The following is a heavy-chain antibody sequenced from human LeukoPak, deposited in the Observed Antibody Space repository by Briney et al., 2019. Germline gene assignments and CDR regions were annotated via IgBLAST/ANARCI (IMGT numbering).Heavy chain of an antibody. J-gene: IGHJ4*02. V-gene: IGHV3-48*03. CDR2: ISSSGSII. CDR1: GFTFSSYE. Sequence: SGGSLRLSCAASGFTFSSYEMNWVRQAPGKGLEWVSYISSSGSIIYYADSVKGRFTISRDNAKNSLYLQMNSLRAEDTAVYYCAISDCTNGGCYAGAFDYWGREPWSPSPQ. CDR3: AISDCTNGGCYAGAFDY. D-gene: IGHD2-8*01.